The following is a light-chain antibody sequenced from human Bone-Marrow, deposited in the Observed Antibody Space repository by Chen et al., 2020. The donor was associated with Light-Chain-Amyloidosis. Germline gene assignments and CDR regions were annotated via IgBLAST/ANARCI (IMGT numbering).Light chain of an antibody. Sequence: QSALTHPAPASRSPRPSLTLPCPGTSSDVGGYNYVSWYQQHPGKAPKRMIYDVSNRPSGVSNRFSGSKSGNTASLTISGLQAEDEADYYCSSYTSSSTQVFGTGTKVTVL. V-gene: IGLV2-14*01. J-gene: IGLJ1*01. CDR2: DVS. CDR1: SSDVGGYNY. CDR3: SSYTSSSTQV.